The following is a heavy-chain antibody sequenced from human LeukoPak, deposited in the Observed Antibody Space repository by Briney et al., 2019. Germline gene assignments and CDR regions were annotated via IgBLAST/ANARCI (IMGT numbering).Heavy chain of an antibody. CDR2: INPNSGGT. J-gene: IGHJ4*02. CDR1: GYTFTSYA. V-gene: IGHV1-2*04. CDR3: ARGDAGDYYYDSSGYYHYYFDY. D-gene: IGHD3-22*01. Sequence: ASVKVSCKASGYTFTSYAMHWVRQAPGQGLEWMGWINPNSGGTNYAQKFQGWVTMTRDTSISTAYMELSRLRSDDTAVYYCARGDAGDYYYDSSGYYHYYFDYWGQGTLVTVSS.